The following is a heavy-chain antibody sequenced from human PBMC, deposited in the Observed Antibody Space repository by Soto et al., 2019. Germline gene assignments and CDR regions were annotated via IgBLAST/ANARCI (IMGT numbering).Heavy chain of an antibody. Sequence: QVQLVQSGAEVKKPGSSVKVSCKASGGTFSSYAISWVRQAPGQGLEWMGGIIPIFGTANYAQKFQGRVTITADESTSTAYMELSSLRSEDTAVYYCASEYYYGSWSYPYYFDYWGQGTLVTVSS. V-gene: IGHV1-69*01. J-gene: IGHJ4*02. CDR1: GGTFSSYA. D-gene: IGHD3-10*01. CDR2: IIPIFGTA. CDR3: ASEYYYGSWSYPYYFDY.